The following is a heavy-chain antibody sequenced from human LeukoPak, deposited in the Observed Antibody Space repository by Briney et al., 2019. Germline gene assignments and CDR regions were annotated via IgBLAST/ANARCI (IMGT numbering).Heavy chain of an antibody. D-gene: IGHD3-22*01. CDR1: GGSFSGSY. V-gene: IGHV4-34*01. CDR3: AGSGHYPGTSGYYLR. J-gene: IGHJ4*02. CDR2: INHSGST. Sequence: SETLSLTCAVYGGSFSGSYWSWIRQPPGKGLEWIGEINHSGSTNYNLPLKSRVTISPDTSKNQFSLKLSSVTAADTAVYYCAGSGHYPGTSGYYLRWGQGTLVTVSS.